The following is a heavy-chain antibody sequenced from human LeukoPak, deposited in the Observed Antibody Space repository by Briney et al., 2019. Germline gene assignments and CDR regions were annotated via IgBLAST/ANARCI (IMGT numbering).Heavy chain of an antibody. CDR1: GYTFTSYD. Sequence: ASVKVSCKASGYTFTSYDINWVRQATGQGLEWMGWMNPNSGNTGYAQKFQGRVTITRNTSISTAYMELSRLRSEDTAVYYCARGGFWSVYWEPYYMDVWGKGTTVPVS. CDR2: MNPNSGNT. CDR3: ARGGFWSVYWEPYYMDV. J-gene: IGHJ6*03. D-gene: IGHD3-3*01. V-gene: IGHV1-8*03.